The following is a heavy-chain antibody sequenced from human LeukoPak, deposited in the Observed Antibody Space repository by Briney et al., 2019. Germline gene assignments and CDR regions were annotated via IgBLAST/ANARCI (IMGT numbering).Heavy chain of an antibody. D-gene: IGHD6-19*01. J-gene: IGHJ4*02. CDR2: IKQDGSGK. Sequence: GGSLRLSCAASGFIFSTYWMSWVRQAPGKGLEWVAKIKQDGSGKYYVDSVKGRFTISRDNAKNSLYLQMNSLRADDTAVYYCARHTSAVTGAGAYWGQGTLVTVSS. V-gene: IGHV3-7*04. CDR1: GFIFSTYW. CDR3: ARHTSAVTGAGAY.